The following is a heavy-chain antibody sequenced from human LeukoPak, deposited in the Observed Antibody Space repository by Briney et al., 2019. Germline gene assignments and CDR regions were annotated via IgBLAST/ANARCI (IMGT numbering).Heavy chain of an antibody. V-gene: IGHV4-30-2*01. CDR1: GGSISSGGYS. CDR3: ARDRRYYGSGSADYGMDV. CDR2: IYHSEST. D-gene: IGHD3-10*01. Sequence: SQTLSLTCAVSGGSISSGGYSWSWIRQPPGKGLEWIGYIYHSESTYYNPSLKSRVTISVDRSKNQFSLKLSSVTAADTAVYYCARDRRYYGSGSADYGMDVWGQGTTVTVSS. J-gene: IGHJ6*02.